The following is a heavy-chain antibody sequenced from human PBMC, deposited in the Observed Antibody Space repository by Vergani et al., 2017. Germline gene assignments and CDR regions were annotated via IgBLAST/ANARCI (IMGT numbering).Heavy chain of an antibody. D-gene: IGHD1-1*01. Sequence: QAQLQQWGAGLLKPSETLSLTCAIYGGSFNDYWWTWIRQPPGKGLEWIGNVYYLGATFYNPSLRSRVTILLDKSKNQISLRLDSVTAADTAVYYCARHLRTGTTEGYFYGMDVWGQGTTVVVSS. CDR2: VYYLGAT. CDR1: GGSFNDYW. J-gene: IGHJ6*02. V-gene: IGHV4-34*01. CDR3: ARHLRTGTTEGYFYGMDV.